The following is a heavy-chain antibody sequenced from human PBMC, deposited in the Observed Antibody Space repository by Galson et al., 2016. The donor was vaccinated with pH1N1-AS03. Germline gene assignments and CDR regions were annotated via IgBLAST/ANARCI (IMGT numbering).Heavy chain of an antibody. CDR3: ATDNWNSFDP. D-gene: IGHD1-1*01. J-gene: IGHJ5*02. CDR2: INPNSGGT. V-gene: IGHV1-2*02. CDR1: GYTFTGYY. Sequence: SVKVSCKASGYTFTGYYIHWVRQAPGQGLEWMGWINPNSGGTNSAQKFQGRVTMTRDTSISTAYMDLSRLRSDDTAVYYCATDNWNSFDPWGQGTRVTVSS.